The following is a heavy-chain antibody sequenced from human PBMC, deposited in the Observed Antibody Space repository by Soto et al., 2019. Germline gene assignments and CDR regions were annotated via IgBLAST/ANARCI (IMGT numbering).Heavy chain of an antibody. CDR3: AAGYTTGPDAFDI. D-gene: IGHD6-13*01. CDR2: IFPGDSDT. J-gene: IGHJ3*02. V-gene: IGHV5-51*01. CDR1: GCNFANYW. Sequence: AGESLKISCKGSGCNFANYWIGWVRQMPGKGLEWMGMIFPGDSDTKNSPSLQGQITMSVDKSDSSAYLQWRSLKASDTAMYYCAAGYTTGPDAFDIWGQGTMVTVSS.